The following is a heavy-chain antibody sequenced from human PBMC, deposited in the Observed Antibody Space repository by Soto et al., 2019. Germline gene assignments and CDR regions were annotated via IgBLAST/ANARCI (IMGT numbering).Heavy chain of an antibody. CDR3: ARGFKLLRPRGGWFDP. CDR2: IYYSGST. CDR1: GGSISSNSHY. Sequence: SETLSLTCTVSGGSISSNSHYWGWIRQPPGKGLEWIGNIYYSGSTNYNPSLKSRVTISVDTSKNQFSLKLTSVTAMDTAVYYCARGFKLLRPRGGWFDPWGQGIQVTVSS. D-gene: IGHD2-15*01. J-gene: IGHJ5*01. V-gene: IGHV4-61*05.